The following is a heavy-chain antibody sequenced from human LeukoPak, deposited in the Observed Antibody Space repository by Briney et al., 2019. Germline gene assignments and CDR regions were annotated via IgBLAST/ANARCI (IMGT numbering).Heavy chain of an antibody. CDR3: ASLVVGATRGEYYFDY. J-gene: IGHJ4*02. D-gene: IGHD1-26*01. Sequence: GESLKISCKGSGYSFTSYWIGWVRQMPGKGLEWTGIIYPGDSDTRYSPSFQGQVTISADKSISTAYLQWSSLKASDTAMYYCASLVVGATRGEYYFDYWGQGTLVTVSS. CDR1: GYSFTSYW. V-gene: IGHV5-51*01. CDR2: IYPGDSDT.